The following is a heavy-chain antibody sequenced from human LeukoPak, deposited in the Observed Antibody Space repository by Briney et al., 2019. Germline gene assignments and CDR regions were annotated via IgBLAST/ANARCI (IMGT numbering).Heavy chain of an antibody. CDR1: GFTFSSYA. V-gene: IGHV3-23*01. Sequence: GGSLRLSCAASGFTFSSYAMSWVRQAPGKGLEWVSAISGSGGSTYYADSVKGRFTISRDNSKNTLYLQMNSLRAEDTAVYYCAEVYSSGWYGDYWGQGTLVTVSS. CDR2: ISGSGGST. CDR3: AEVYSSGWYGDY. D-gene: IGHD6-19*01. J-gene: IGHJ4*02.